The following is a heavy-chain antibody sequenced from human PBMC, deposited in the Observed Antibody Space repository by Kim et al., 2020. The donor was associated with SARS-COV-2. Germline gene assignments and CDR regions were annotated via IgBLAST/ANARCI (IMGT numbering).Heavy chain of an antibody. D-gene: IGHD3-22*01. CDR3: ARSGYYDSSGYYSLDY. Sequence: FQGRVTITADESTSTAYMELSSLRSEDTAVYYCARSGYYDSSGYYSLDYWGQGTLVTVSS. J-gene: IGHJ4*02. V-gene: IGHV1-69*01.